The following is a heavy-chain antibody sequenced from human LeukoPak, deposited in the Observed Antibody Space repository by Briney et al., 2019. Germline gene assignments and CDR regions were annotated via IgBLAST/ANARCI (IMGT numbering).Heavy chain of an antibody. CDR1: GGTFSSYA. V-gene: IGHV1-69*06. Sequence: ASVKVSCKASGGTFSSYAISWVRQAPGQGLEWLGGLIPITETPNYAQRFQGRVTITADISTRQAYLELSSLTSEDTAVYYCATGTGAAWYFDLWGRGTLVTVSS. J-gene: IGHJ2*01. D-gene: IGHD7-27*01. CDR3: ATGTGAAWYFDL. CDR2: LIPITETP.